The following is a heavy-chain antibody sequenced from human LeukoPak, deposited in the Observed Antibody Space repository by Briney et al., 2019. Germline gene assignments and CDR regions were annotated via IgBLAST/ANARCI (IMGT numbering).Heavy chain of an antibody. J-gene: IGHJ4*02. D-gene: IGHD6-19*01. CDR3: ARGHLCSSGWSDCGNFDY. V-gene: IGHV1-8*02. Sequence: GASVKVSCKASGYTFTSYGISWVRQAPGQGLEWMGWMNPNSGNTGYAQKFQGRVTMTRNTSISTAYMELSSLRSEDTAVYYCARGHLCSSGWSDCGNFDYWGQGTLVTVSS. CDR2: MNPNSGNT. CDR1: GYTFTSYG.